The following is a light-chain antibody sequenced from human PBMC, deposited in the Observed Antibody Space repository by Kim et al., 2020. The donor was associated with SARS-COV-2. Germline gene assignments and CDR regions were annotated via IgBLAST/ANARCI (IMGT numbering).Light chain of an antibody. CDR3: QQYYTPPFT. V-gene: IGKV4-1*01. CDR1: HAVLYSSNNQNF. CDR2: WTS. Sequence: DIVVTQSPDSLALSLGETATISYKTSHAVLYSSNNQNFLSWYQQKPGQPPKLLIYWTSIRESGVPGRFTGGGSGTHFTLTISPLQAEDVAVYYCQQYYTPPFTFGQGTKLEI. J-gene: IGKJ2*01.